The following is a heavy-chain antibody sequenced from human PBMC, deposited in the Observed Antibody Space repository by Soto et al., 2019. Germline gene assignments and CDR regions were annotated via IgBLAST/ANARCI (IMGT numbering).Heavy chain of an antibody. V-gene: IGHV3-30-3*01. D-gene: IGHD5-18*01. CDR2: ISYDGSNK. Sequence: PGGSLRLSCAASGFTFSSYAMHWVRQAPGKGLEWVAVISYDGSNKYYADSVKGRFTISRDNSKNTLYLQMNSLRAEDTAVYYCARGGPDTAMAPYYYYGMDVWGQGTTVTVSS. CDR3: ARGGPDTAMAPYYYYGMDV. CDR1: GFTFSSYA. J-gene: IGHJ6*02.